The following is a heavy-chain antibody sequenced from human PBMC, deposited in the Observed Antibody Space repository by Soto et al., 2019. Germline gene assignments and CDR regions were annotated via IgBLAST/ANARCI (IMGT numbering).Heavy chain of an antibody. CDR3: AGDRKSSSTIDY. CDR1: GFTVSSNY. CDR2: IYSGGST. Sequence: GGSLRLSCAASGFTVSSNYMSWVRQAPGKGLEWDSVIYSGGSTYYADSVKGRFTISRDNSKNTLYLQMNSLRAEDTAVYYCAGDRKSSSTIDYWGQGTLVTVSS. J-gene: IGHJ4*02. V-gene: IGHV3-66*01. D-gene: IGHD6-13*01.